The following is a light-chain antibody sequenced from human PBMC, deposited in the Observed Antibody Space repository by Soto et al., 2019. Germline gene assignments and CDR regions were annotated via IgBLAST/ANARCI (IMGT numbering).Light chain of an antibody. Sequence: EIVLTHSPATLSLSPGERATLSCRASQSVSRNLAWYQQRPGQAPRLLIYGASTRASGIPARFSGGGSGTEFTLTISSLQSEDFAVYYCQQYNNGGITFGQGTRLEIK. CDR3: QQYNNGGIT. CDR1: QSVSRN. CDR2: GAS. V-gene: IGKV3-15*01. J-gene: IGKJ5*01.